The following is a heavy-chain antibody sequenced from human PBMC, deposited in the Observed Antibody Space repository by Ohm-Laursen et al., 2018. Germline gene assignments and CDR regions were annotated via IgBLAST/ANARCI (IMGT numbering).Heavy chain of an antibody. D-gene: IGHD3-22*01. CDR3: ARGVVVITPPDHGMDV. CDR2: VYNRRYT. CDR1: GDSVSSRNAY. V-gene: IGHV4-61*01. J-gene: IGHJ6*02. Sequence: TLFLTCTVSGDSVSSRNAYWTWIRQSPGGGLEWIGYVYNRRYTNYNLSLKSRVSVSADMSNNQFSLRLSSVTAADTAEYYCARGVVVITPPDHGMDVWGQGTTVTVSS.